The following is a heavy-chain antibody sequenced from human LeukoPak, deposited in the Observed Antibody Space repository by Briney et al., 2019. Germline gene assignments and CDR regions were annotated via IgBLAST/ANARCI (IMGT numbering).Heavy chain of an antibody. CDR2: IYYSGST. J-gene: IGHJ4*02. V-gene: IGHV4-59*01. D-gene: IGHD4-17*01. CDR3: ARDVAGDAVDY. Sequence: SGPGLVKPSETLSLTCTVSGGSISSYYWSWIRQPPGKGLEWIGYIYYSGSTNYNPSLKSRVTISVDTSKNQFSLKLSSVTAADTAVYYCARDVAGDAVDYWGQGTLVTVSS. CDR1: GGSISSYY.